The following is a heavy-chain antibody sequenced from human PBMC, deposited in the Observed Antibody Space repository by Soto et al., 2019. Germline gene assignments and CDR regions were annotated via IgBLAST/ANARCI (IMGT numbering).Heavy chain of an antibody. Sequence: GGSLRLSCAGSGFTFSMYWMHWVRQVPGKGPVWVARIYNDGTYADYADSVKGRFTISRDNAKDTLYLQMNDLRAEDSALYHCTRGPRATSAGTSAHWGQGTLVTVSS. V-gene: IGHV3-74*01. CDR3: TRGPRATSAGTSAH. D-gene: IGHD6-13*01. CDR2: IYNDGTYA. CDR1: GFTFSMYW. J-gene: IGHJ4*02.